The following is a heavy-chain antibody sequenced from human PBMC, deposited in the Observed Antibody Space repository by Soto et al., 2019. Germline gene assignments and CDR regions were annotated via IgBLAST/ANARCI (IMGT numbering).Heavy chain of an antibody. J-gene: IGHJ6*01. Sequence: GGSLRLSCAASGFTFSSYWMHWVRQGPGKGPVWVSRINIDGSSTNYAESVKGRFTISRDNGNNTLYMQMNSLRAEHTAVYYCARGGTYYVYYYGMDLWGPGTTVTLSS. CDR2: INIDGSST. CDR3: ARGGTYYVYYYGMDL. CDR1: GFTFSSYW. D-gene: IGHD1-26*01. V-gene: IGHV3-74*01.